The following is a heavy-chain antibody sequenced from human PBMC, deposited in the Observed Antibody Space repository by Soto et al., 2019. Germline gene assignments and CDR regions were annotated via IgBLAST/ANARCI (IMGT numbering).Heavy chain of an antibody. V-gene: IGHV4-59*01. CDR3: ARVGGDDFGDSGGFDY. D-gene: IGHD4-17*01. Sequence: SETLSVTCTVSGGSIRDYFWTWIRQPPGKGLEWIGYIYYSGRTNYNPSLKSRVSISVDTSKNHFSLQLRSVTAADTAVYYCARVGGDDFGDSGGFDYWGQGPLVTVSS. J-gene: IGHJ4*02. CDR2: IYYSGRT. CDR1: GGSIRDYF.